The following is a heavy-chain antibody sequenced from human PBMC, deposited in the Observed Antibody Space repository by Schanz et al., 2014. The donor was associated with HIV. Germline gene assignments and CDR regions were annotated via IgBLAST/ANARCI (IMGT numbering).Heavy chain of an antibody. CDR2: IMPKFGTE. CDR3: VRVANYDGDDYYQRSHFDL. Sequence: QVQLVQSGPDVKKPGASVKVSCKASGYTFISYGISWVRQAPGQGLEWLGLIMPKFGTENYAQKYQGRVTLTADATTAYMDLSSLKFEDTAVYYCVRVANYDGDDYYQRSHFDLWGQGTLVTVSS. D-gene: IGHD3-22*01. CDR1: GYTFISYG. J-gene: IGHJ4*02. V-gene: IGHV1-69*13.